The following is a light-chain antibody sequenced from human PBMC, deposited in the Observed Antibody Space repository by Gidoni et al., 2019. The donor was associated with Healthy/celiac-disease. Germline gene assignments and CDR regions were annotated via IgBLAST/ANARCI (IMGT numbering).Light chain of an antibody. V-gene: IGKV3-20*01. CDR2: GAS. Sequence: EIVLTQSPGTLSLSPGERATLSCQASQSVSSSYLAWYQQKPGQAPRLVIYGASSRATGLPDRISGSGSGTDFTLTISRLQPEDFAVYYCQQYGSSPITFGQGTRLQIK. CDR3: QQYGSSPIT. CDR1: QSVSSSY. J-gene: IGKJ5*01.